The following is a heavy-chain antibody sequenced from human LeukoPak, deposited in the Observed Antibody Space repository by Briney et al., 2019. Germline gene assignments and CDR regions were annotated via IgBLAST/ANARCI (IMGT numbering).Heavy chain of an antibody. J-gene: IGHJ4*02. CDR1: GFTFSSYG. D-gene: IGHD6-13*01. Sequence: AGGSLRLSCAASGFTFSSYGMHWVRQAPGKGLEWVAVISYDGSNKYYADSVKGRFTISRDNSKNTLYLQMNSLRAEDTAVYYCAKDQFIFRGSSWSFDYWGQGTLVTVSS. V-gene: IGHV3-30*18. CDR2: ISYDGSNK. CDR3: AKDQFIFRGSSWSFDY.